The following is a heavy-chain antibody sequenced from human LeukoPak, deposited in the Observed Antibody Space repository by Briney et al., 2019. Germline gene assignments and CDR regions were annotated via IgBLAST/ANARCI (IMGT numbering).Heavy chain of an antibody. J-gene: IGHJ3*02. D-gene: IGHD3-9*01. CDR1: GFTFDDYA. CDR2: ISWNSGSI. V-gene: IGHV3-9*01. CDR3: AKDRSGYPDAFDI. Sequence: PGRSLRLSCAASGFTFDDYAMHWVRQAPGKGLEWGSGISWNSGSIGYAESVKGRFTISRDNAKNCLYLQMNSLRAEDTALYYCAKDRSGYPDAFDIWGQGTMVTVSS.